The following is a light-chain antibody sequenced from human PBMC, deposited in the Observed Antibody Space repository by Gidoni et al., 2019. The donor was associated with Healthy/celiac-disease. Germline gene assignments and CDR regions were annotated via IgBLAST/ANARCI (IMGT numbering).Light chain of an antibody. CDR1: QSISSG. CDR2: DAS. CDR3: QQYNSYSPP. V-gene: IGKV1-5*01. Sequence: DIQMTQYPSTLSASVGDRVTITCRASQSISSGLAWYQQKPGKAPKLLIYDASSFESGVPSRVSGSGAGTEVTPTVSSLQPDDFATYDCQQYNSYSPPFGQGAKVEIK. J-gene: IGKJ1*01.